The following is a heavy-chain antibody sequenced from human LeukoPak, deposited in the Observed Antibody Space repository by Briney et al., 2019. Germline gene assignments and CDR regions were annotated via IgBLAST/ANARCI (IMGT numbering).Heavy chain of an antibody. D-gene: IGHD3-22*01. CDR2: ISAYNGNT. V-gene: IGHV1-18*01. CDR1: GYTFTSYG. CDR3: LISYYYDSSGSDY. Sequence: ASVKVSCKASGYTFTSYGISWVRQAPGQGLEWMGWISAYNGNTNYAQKIQGRVTMTTDTSTSTAYTELRSLRSDDTAVYYCLISYYYDSSGSDYWGQGTLVTVSS. J-gene: IGHJ4*02.